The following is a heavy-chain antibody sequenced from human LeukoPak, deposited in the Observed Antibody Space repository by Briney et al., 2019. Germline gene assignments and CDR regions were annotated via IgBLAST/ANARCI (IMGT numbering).Heavy chain of an antibody. J-gene: IGHJ3*02. CDR3: ASSNWEDDAFDI. D-gene: IGHD7-27*01. Sequence: PSETLSLTCTVSGGSISSYYWSWIRQPPGKGLEWIGYIYYSGRTNYNPSLKSRVTISVDTSKNQFSLKLSSVTAADTAVYYCASSNWEDDAFDIWGQGTMVTVSS. V-gene: IGHV4-59*08. CDR1: GGSISSYY. CDR2: IYYSGRT.